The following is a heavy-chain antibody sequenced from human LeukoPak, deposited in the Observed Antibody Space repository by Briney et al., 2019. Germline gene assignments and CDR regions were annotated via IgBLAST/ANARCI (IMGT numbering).Heavy chain of an antibody. CDR2: IYHSGST. Sequence: SETLSLTCAVSGGSISSSNWWRWVRQPPGKGLEWIGEIYHSGSTNYNPSLKSRVTISVDKSKNQFSLKLSSVTAADTAVYYCARDYRISRYSSGWTPGYYFDYWGQGTLVTVSS. D-gene: IGHD6-19*01. CDR1: GGSISSSNW. CDR3: ARDYRISRYSSGWTPGYYFDY. J-gene: IGHJ4*02. V-gene: IGHV4-4*02.